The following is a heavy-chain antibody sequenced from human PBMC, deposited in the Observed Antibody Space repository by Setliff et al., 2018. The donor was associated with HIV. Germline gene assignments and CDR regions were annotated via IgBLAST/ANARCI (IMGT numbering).Heavy chain of an antibody. Sequence: ASVKVSCKASRYTFSNYDVNWVRQATGQGLEWMAWMNPISDHRGYAQKFQGRVTMTEDTSTDTAFMELSGLTSEDTAVYYCATRGDLLGRRASTVTVYYYYLDVWGNGTTVTVSS. CDR2: MNPISDHR. CDR1: RYTFSNYD. CDR3: ATRGDLLGRRASTVTVYYYYLDV. D-gene: IGHD4-17*01. J-gene: IGHJ6*03. V-gene: IGHV1-8*02.